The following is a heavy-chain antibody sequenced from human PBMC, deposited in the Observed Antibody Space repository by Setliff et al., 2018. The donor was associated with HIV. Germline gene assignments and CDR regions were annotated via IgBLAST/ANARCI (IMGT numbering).Heavy chain of an antibody. CDR3: ARVQMAYAAFDV. J-gene: IGHJ3*01. V-gene: IGHV4-59*01. CDR1: GGSISTYY. Sequence: SETLSLTCTVSGGSISTYYWSWIRQPPGKGLEWIGSIYFTGSSDNNPSLKSRVTLSVDTSKHQFSLKLSSVTAAETAVYYCARVQMAYAAFDVWGQGTMVTVSS. D-gene: IGHD4-17*01. CDR2: IYFTGSS.